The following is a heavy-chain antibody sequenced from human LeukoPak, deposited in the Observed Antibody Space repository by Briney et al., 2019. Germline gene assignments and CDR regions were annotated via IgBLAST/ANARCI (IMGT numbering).Heavy chain of an antibody. Sequence: PGGSLRLSCAASGFTFSSYAMHWVRQAPGKGLEWVSVIYSGGSTYYADSVKGRFTISRDNSKNTLYLQMNSLRAEDTAVYYCAYAAVTKGNYYYYGMDVWGQGTTVTVSS. CDR2: IYSGGST. CDR1: GFTFSSYA. CDR3: AYAAVTKGNYYYYGMDV. J-gene: IGHJ6*02. V-gene: IGHV3-66*01. D-gene: IGHD4-17*01.